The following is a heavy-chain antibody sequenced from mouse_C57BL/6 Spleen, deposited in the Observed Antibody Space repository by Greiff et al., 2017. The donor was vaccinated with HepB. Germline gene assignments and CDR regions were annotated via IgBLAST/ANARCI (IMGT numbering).Heavy chain of an antibody. J-gene: IGHJ2*01. V-gene: IGHV3-1*01. CDR1: GYSITSGYD. Sequence: VQLKESGPGMVKPSQSLSLTCTVTGYSITSGYDWHWIRHFPGNKLEWMGYISYSGSTNYNPSLKSRISITHDTSKNHFFLKLNSVTTEDTATYYCARGADGYFDYWGQGTTLTVSS. CDR3: ARGADGYFDY. CDR2: ISYSGST. D-gene: IGHD2-3*01.